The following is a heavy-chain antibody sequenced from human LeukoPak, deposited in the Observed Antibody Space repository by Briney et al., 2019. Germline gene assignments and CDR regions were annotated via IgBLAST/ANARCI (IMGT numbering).Heavy chain of an antibody. Sequence: ASVKVSCKASGYSFTSNYIHWVRQAPGQGLEWMGMIYPRDGSTSYAQKFQGRVTMTRDTSTSTVYMELSSLRSEDTAVYYCARGPDSSGYYVYWGQGTLVTVSS. CDR3: ARGPDSSGYYVY. V-gene: IGHV1-46*01. CDR1: GYSFTSNY. J-gene: IGHJ4*02. CDR2: IYPRDGST. D-gene: IGHD3-22*01.